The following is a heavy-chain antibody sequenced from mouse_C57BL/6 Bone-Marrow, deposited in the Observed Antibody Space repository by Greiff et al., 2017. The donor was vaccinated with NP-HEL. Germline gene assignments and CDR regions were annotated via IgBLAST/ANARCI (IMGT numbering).Heavy chain of an antibody. Sequence: EVQVVESGGGLVKPGGSLKLSCAASGFTFSDYGMHWVRQAPEKGLEWVAYISSGSSTIYYADTVKGRFTISRDNAKNTLFLQMTSLRSEDTAMYYCARRPIGLRRGYFDYWGQGTTLTVSS. J-gene: IGHJ2*01. CDR2: ISSGSSTI. D-gene: IGHD2-4*01. CDR3: ARRPIGLRRGYFDY. CDR1: GFTFSDYG. V-gene: IGHV5-17*01.